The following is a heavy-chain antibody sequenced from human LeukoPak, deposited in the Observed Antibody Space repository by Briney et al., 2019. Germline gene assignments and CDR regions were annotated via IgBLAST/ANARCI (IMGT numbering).Heavy chain of an antibody. Sequence: PSETLSHTCTVSGYSINTGEYWGWIRQTPGKGLEWNGKNYYSGSTYYNPSLNNRVTIFIDTSDHHLSLKLISLTTGGPAVYYCARVNSRAFDFDYWGQGTLVTVSS. D-gene: IGHD6-13*01. J-gene: IGHJ4*02. CDR2: NYYSGST. CDR3: ARVNSRAFDFDY. V-gene: IGHV4-38-2*02. CDR1: GYSINTGEY.